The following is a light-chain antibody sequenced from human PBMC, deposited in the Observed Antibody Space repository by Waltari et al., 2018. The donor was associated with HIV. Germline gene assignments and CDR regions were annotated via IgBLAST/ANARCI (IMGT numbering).Light chain of an antibody. Sequence: QSVMSHPPSSSGTPGQTVTISCSGRFSNLGANTVTWYQQIPGTAPRRLIYGHNQRPSGVPDRFSCSRSGTSASLTIGGLQSEDEADYYCSAWDDSLRATVFGTGTRVTVL. CDR3: SAWDDSLRATV. CDR1: FSNLGANT. V-gene: IGLV1-44*01. CDR2: GHN. J-gene: IGLJ1*01.